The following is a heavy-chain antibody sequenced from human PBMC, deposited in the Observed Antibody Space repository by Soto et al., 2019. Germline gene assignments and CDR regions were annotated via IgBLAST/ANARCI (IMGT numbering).Heavy chain of an antibody. V-gene: IGHV3-30*03. Sequence: PGGSLRLSCAASGFTFSSYGMHWVRQAPGKGLEWVAVISYDGSNKYYADSVKGRFTISRDNSKNTLYLQMNSLRAEDTAVYYCARAPSGIANYSGMEVWGQGTTVTVSS. CDR2: ISYDGSNK. J-gene: IGHJ6*02. CDR3: ARAPSGIANYSGMEV. CDR1: GFTFSSYG. D-gene: IGHD6-13*01.